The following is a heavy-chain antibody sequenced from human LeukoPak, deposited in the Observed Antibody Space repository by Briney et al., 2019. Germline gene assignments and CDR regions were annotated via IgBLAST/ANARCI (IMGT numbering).Heavy chain of an antibody. V-gene: IGHV3-23*01. CDR3: AKIGTGYSYGYYYFDY. CDR2: ISGSGGST. CDR1: GFTFSSYA. J-gene: IGHJ4*02. D-gene: IGHD5-18*01. Sequence: SGGSLGLSCAASGFTFSSYAMSWVRQAPGKGLEWVSAISGSGGSTYYADSVKGRFTISRDNSKNTLYLQMNSLRAEDTAVYYCAKIGTGYSYGYYYFDYWGQGTLVTVSS.